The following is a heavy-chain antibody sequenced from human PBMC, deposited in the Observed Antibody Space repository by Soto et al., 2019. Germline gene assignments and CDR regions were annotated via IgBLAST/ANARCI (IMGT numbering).Heavy chain of an antibody. CDR3: AAASSGYSAFDI. V-gene: IGHV1-58*01. Sequence: SVKVSCKASGFTFTSSAVQWVRQARGQRLEWIGWIVVGSGNTNYAQKFQERVTITRDMSTSTAYMELCSLRSEDTAVYYCAAASSGYSAFDIWGQGTMVTVSS. CDR2: IVVGSGNT. D-gene: IGHD3-22*01. CDR1: GFTFTSSA. J-gene: IGHJ3*02.